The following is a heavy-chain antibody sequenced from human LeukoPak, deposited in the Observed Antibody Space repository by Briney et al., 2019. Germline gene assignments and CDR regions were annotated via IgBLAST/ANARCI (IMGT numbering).Heavy chain of an antibody. CDR1: GFTFSSYA. D-gene: IGHD5-18*01. J-gene: IGHJ4*02. Sequence: GGSLRLSCAASGFTFSSYAMSWVRQAPGKGLEWVSAISGSGGSTYYADSVKGRFTISRDNSKNTLYLQMNSLRAEDTAVYYCAKLGVDTAMVRSYLDYWGQGTLVTVSS. CDR3: AKLGVDTAMVRSYLDY. CDR2: ISGSGGST. V-gene: IGHV3-23*01.